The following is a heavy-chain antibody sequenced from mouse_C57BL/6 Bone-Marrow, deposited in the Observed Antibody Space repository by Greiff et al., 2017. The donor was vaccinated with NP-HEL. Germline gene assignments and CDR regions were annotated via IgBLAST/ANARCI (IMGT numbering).Heavy chain of an antibody. CDR2: INPGSGGT. D-gene: IGHD2-1*01. V-gene: IGHV1-54*01. CDR3: ARSDGNYFYYYAMDY. Sequence: VKVVESGAELVRPGTSVKVSCKASGYAFTNYLIEWVKQRPGQGLEWIGVINPGSGGTNYNEKFKGKATLTADKSSSTAYMQLSSLTSEDSAVYFCARSDGNYFYYYAMDYWGQGTSVTVSS. CDR1: GYAFTNYL. J-gene: IGHJ4*01.